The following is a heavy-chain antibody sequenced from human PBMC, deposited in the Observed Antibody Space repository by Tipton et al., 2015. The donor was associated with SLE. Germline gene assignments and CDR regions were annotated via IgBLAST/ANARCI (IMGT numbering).Heavy chain of an antibody. CDR1: GASISTHY. D-gene: IGHD1-14*01. J-gene: IGHJ3*02. V-gene: IGHV4-59*11. CDR2: PYHTGTS. Sequence: TLSLTCTVSGASISTHYCSWIRKTPGKRLEWIGTPYHTGTSGYNPSLKSRATISVDTSKRQFSLRLNSVSAADTAVYYCARGFVTTSRVWNGFDIWGQGTLVNVSS. CDR3: ARGFVTTSRVWNGFDI.